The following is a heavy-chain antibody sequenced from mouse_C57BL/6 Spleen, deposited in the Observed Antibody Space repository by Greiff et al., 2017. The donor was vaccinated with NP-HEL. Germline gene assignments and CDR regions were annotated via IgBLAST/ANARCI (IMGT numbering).Heavy chain of an antibody. CDR1: GYTFTDYY. D-gene: IGHD1-1*01. CDR2: INPNNGGT. V-gene: IGHV1-26*01. J-gene: IGHJ4*01. CDR3: ARDGRYYGSSLYYYAMDY. Sequence: EVHLVESGPELVKPGASVKISCKASGYTFTDYYMNWVKQSHGKSLEWIGDINPNNGGTSYNQKFKGKATLTVDKSSSTAYMELRSLTSEDSAVYYCARDGRYYGSSLYYYAMDYWGQGTSVTVSS.